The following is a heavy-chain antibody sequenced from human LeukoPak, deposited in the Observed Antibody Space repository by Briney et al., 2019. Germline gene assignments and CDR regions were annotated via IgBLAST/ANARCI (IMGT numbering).Heavy chain of an antibody. J-gene: IGHJ4*02. CDR2: ISAYNGNT. D-gene: IGHD3-22*01. CDR1: GHTFTSYG. CDR3: ARDIQVDSRASGY. V-gene: IGHV1-18*01. Sequence: GAPVEVSCKASGHTFTSYGIIWVPQAPGQAFEWMVWISAYNGNTNYAQKFQGRVTMTRDTSTSTIYMELSSLRSEDTAVYYCARDIQVDSRASGYWGQGTLVTVSS.